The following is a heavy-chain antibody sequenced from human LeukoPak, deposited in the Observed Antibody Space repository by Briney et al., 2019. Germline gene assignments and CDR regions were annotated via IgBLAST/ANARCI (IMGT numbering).Heavy chain of an antibody. V-gene: IGHV3-23*01. CDR2: ISGSGGST. Sequence: GGSLRPSCAASGFTFSSYAMSWVRQAPGKGLEWVSAISGSGGSTYYADSVKGRFTISGDNSKNTLYLQMNSLRAEDTAVYYCAKEEQGYCSGGSCYSDGYWGQGTLVTVSS. CDR3: AKEEQGYCSGGSCYSDGY. CDR1: GFTFSSYA. J-gene: IGHJ4*02. D-gene: IGHD2-15*01.